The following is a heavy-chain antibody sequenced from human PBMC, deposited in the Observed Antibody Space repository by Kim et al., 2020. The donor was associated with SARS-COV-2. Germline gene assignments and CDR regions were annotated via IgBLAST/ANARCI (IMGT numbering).Heavy chain of an antibody. CDR1: GYTFTGYY. D-gene: IGHD3-22*01. J-gene: IGHJ4*02. V-gene: IGHV1-2*06. CDR2: INPNSGGT. Sequence: ASVKVSCKASGYTFTGYYMHWVRQAPGQGLEWMGRINPNSGGTNYAQKFQGRVTMTRDTSISTAYMELSRLRSDDTAVYYCARAYYYDSSGYYFDYWGQGTLVTVSS. CDR3: ARAYYYDSSGYYFDY.